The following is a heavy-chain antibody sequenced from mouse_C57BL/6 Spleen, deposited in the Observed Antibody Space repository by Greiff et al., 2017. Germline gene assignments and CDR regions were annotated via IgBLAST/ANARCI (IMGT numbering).Heavy chain of an antibody. Sequence: QVQLQQPGAELVRPGTSVKLSCKASGYTFTSYWMHWVKQRPGQGLEWIGVIDPSDSYTNYNQKFKGKATLTVDTSSSTAYMQLSSLTSEDSAVXYCARGPNWYCDVWGTGTTVTVAS. CDR3: ARGPNWYCDV. CDR2: IDPSDSYT. V-gene: IGHV1-59*01. J-gene: IGHJ1*03. CDR1: GYTFTSYW.